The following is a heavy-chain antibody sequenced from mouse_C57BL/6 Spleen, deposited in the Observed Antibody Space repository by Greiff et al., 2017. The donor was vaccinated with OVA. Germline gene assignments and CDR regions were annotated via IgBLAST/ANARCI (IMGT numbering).Heavy chain of an antibody. CDR2: INPGSGGT. CDR1: GYAFTNYL. CDR3: ARKGRYYDYDHFDY. D-gene: IGHD2-4*01. J-gene: IGHJ2*01. Sequence: QVHVKQSGAELVRPGTSVKVSCKASGYAFTNYLIEWVKQRPGQGLEWIGVINPGSGGTNYNEKFKGKATLTADKSSSTAYMQLSSLTSEDSAVYFCARKGRYYDYDHFDYWGQGTTLTVSS. V-gene: IGHV1-54*01.